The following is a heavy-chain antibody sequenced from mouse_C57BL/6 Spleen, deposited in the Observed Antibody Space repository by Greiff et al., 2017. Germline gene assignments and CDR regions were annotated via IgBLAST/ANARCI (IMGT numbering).Heavy chain of an antibody. CDR1: GYTFTSYW. D-gene: IGHD2-4*01. J-gene: IGHJ1*03. CDR2: IYPSDSET. V-gene: IGHV1-61*01. Sequence: QVQLQQPGAELVRPGSSVKLSCKASGYTFTSYWMDWVKQRPGQGLEWIGNIYPSDSETHYNQKFKDTATLTVDKSSRPAYMQLSSLTSEDSAVYDCARRPYDYGDWYFDVWGTGTTVTVSS. CDR3: ARRPYDYGDWYFDV.